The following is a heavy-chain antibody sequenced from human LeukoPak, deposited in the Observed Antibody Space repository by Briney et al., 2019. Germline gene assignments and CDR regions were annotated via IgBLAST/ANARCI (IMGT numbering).Heavy chain of an antibody. V-gene: IGHV3-21*01. CDR3: ARAGTVTTLFDY. CDR2: ISSSSSYI. Sequence: PGGSLRLSCAASGFTFSSYSMNWVRQAPGKGLEWVSSISSSSSYIYYADSVKGRFTISRDNAKNSLYLQMNSLRAEDTAVYYCARAGTVTTLFDYWGQGTLVTVSS. D-gene: IGHD4-17*01. CDR1: GFTFSSYS. J-gene: IGHJ4*02.